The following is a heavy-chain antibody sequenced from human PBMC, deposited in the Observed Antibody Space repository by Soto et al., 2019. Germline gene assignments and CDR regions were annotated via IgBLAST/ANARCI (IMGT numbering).Heavy chain of an antibody. J-gene: IGHJ6*02. D-gene: IGHD6-13*01. CDR1: GFTFSSYA. Sequence: GGSLRLSCAASGFTFSSYAMSRVRQAPGKGLEWVSAISGSGGSTYYADSVKGRFTISRDNSKNTLYLQMNSLRAEDTAVYYCARYSSSWFDYYGMDVWGQGTTLTVSS. CDR3: ARYSSSWFDYYGMDV. V-gene: IGHV3-23*01. CDR2: ISGSGGST.